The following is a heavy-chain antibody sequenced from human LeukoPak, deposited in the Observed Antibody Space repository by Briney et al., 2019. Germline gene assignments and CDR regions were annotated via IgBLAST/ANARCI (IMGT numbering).Heavy chain of an antibody. CDR2: MNPDSGHT. Sequence: ASVMVSCKASGYTFTSYDINWVRQATGQGLEWMGWMNPDSGHTGYAQKFQGRVTITRDTSISTAYMELSSLRSEDTAVYYCASGTGDRYYYYMDVWGKGTTVTVSS. D-gene: IGHD7-27*01. CDR1: GYTFTSYD. J-gene: IGHJ6*03. CDR3: ASGTGDRYYYYMDV. V-gene: IGHV1-8*03.